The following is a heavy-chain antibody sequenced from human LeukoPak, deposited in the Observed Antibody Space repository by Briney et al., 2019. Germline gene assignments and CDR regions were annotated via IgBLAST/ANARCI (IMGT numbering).Heavy chain of an antibody. V-gene: IGHV1-18*01. Sequence: GASVKVSCTASGYTFTSYGISWVRQAPGQGLEWMGWISAYNGNTNYAQKLQGRVTMTTDTSTSTAYMELRSLRSDDTAVYYCAREPYYYDSSGLSGIDYWGQGTLVTVSS. CDR2: ISAYNGNT. D-gene: IGHD3-22*01. CDR3: AREPYYYDSSGLSGIDY. J-gene: IGHJ4*02. CDR1: GYTFTSYG.